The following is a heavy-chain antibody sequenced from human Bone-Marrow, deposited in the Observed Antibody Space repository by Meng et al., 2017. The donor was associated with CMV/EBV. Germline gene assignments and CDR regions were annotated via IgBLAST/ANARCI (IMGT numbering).Heavy chain of an antibody. V-gene: IGHV3-23*01. J-gene: IGHJ4*02. CDR3: AKDGPYCGGDCYQGYFDY. Sequence: GESLKISCAASGFTFSSYAMRWVRQAPGKGLEWVSAIRGSGGGTYYADSVKGRFTISRDNSMNTLYLRMNSLRAEDTAVYHCAKDGPYCGGDCYQGYFDYWGQGTLVTVSS. D-gene: IGHD2-21*01. CDR1: GFTFSSYA. CDR2: IRGSGGGT.